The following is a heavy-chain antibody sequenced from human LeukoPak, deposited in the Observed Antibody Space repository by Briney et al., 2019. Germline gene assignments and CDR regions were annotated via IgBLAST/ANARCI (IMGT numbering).Heavy chain of an antibody. D-gene: IGHD2-2*01. J-gene: IGHJ4*02. CDR3: AKVMPLYQLQWGLYDY. CDR2: ISSSGSTI. V-gene: IGHV3-48*04. Sequence: PGGSLRLSCAASGFTFSSYGMHWIRQAPGKGLEWVSYISSSGSTIYYADSVKGRFTISRDNAKNSLYLQMNSLRAEDTAVYYCAKVMPLYQLQWGLYDYWGQGTLVTVSS. CDR1: GFTFSSYG.